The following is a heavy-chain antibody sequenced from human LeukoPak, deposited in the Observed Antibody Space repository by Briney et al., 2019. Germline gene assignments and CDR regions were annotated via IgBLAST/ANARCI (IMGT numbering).Heavy chain of an antibody. CDR3: STWAFYHGLDV. V-gene: IGHV3-43*02. CDR1: GFAFADYA. J-gene: IGHJ6*02. CDR2: IHADGGRT. Sequence: GGSPRLSCAASGFAFADYAMHWVRQIPGKGLECVAHIHADGGRTFYADSVKGRFTVSRDNGKNSLFLQMDSLTSDDTALYYCSTWAFYHGLDVWGQGATVIVSS. D-gene: IGHD2/OR15-2a*01.